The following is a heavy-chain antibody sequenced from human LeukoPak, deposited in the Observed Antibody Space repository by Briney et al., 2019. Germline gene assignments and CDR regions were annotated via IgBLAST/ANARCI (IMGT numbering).Heavy chain of an antibody. Sequence: GGSLRLSCAASVFTLSSYSMHWVRQARCKGPEWVAIISSDESATYYADSVKGRFTISRDNSKNTLYLQMHSLSGDDTAFYYCAKPDCTTIYCYTLLSWGQGTLVTVSS. CDR3: AKPDCTTIYCYTLLS. CDR1: VFTLSSYS. D-gene: IGHD2-2*02. J-gene: IGHJ5*02. CDR2: ISSDESAT. V-gene: IGHV3-30*04.